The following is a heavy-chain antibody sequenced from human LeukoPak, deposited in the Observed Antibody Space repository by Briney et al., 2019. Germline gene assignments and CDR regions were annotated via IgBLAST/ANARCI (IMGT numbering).Heavy chain of an antibody. CDR3: ARFTTTGTWWFDH. D-gene: IGHD1-1*01. J-gene: IGHJ5*02. V-gene: IGHV5-51*01. CDR2: LYPGNSHT. CDR1: GYSFTSYW. Sequence: GEFLMISCKGSGYSFTSYWIGWVRQMPGKGVEWIGILYPGNSHTRYSPPFQGQVTPSAAKSITTAYLQWNSPKASDTATYYCARFTTTGTWWFDHWGQGTLVTVSS.